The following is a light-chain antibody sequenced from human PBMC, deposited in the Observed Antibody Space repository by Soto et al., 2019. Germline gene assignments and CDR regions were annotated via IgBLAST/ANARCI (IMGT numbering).Light chain of an antibody. CDR3: CSYAGTPYV. V-gene: IGLV2-11*01. Sequence: QSVLTQPRSVSGSPGQSVTISCTGTSSDVGAYNYVSWYQQHPDKAPKFMIYDVNKRPSGVPDRFSGSKSGNTASLTISGLQAEDEADYYCCSYAGTPYVFGTGTKSPS. CDR2: DVN. CDR1: SSDVGAYNY. J-gene: IGLJ1*01.